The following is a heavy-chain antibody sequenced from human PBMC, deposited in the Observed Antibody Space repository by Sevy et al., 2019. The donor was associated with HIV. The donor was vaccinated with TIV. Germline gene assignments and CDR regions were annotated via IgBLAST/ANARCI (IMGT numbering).Heavy chain of an antibody. CDR1: GFTFSSYE. V-gene: IGHV3-48*03. Sequence: GGSLRLSCTASGFTFSSYEMNWVRQAPGKGLEWVSYISSSGSTIYYADSVKGRFTISRDNAKNSLYLQMNSLRAEDTAVYYCARDAAFNVLLAPMGFGDFDCWGQGTLVTVSS. CDR3: ARDAAFNVLLAPMGFGDFDC. D-gene: IGHD3-10*01. CDR2: ISSSGSTI. J-gene: IGHJ4*02.